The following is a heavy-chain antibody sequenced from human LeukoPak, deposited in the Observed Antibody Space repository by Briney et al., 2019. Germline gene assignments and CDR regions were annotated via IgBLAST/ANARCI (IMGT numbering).Heavy chain of an antibody. CDR2: ISWNSGSI. V-gene: IGHV3-9*01. CDR1: GFTFDDYA. CDR3: AKAFKSSSWYRSSPGAFDI. Sequence: GGSLRLSCAASGFTFDDYAMHWVRQAPGKGLEWVSGISWNSGSIGYADSVKGRFTISRDNAKNSLYLQMNSLRAEDTALYYCAKAFKSSSWYRSSPGAFDIWGQGTMVTVSS. D-gene: IGHD6-13*01. J-gene: IGHJ3*02.